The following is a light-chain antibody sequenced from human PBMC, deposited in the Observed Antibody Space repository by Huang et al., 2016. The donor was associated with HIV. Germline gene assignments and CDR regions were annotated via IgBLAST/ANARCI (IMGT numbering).Light chain of an antibody. CDR3: QQRSNWPWT. V-gene: IGKV3-11*01. CDR1: QSVSKF. Sequence: IVLMQSPATLSLSPGEGATLSCRASQSVSKFLGWYQQKPGQAPRLLIYDTSNRATGIPARFSGGGSVTDFTLTINSLEPEDSAVYYCQQRSNWPWTFGQGTKVEIK. J-gene: IGKJ1*01. CDR2: DTS.